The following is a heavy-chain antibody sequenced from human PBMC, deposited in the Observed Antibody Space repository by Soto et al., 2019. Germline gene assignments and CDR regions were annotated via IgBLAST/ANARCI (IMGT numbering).Heavy chain of an antibody. V-gene: IGHV3-53*01. CDR2: FFIGGDT. J-gene: IGHJ3*01. CDR1: GFVVTNYY. Sequence: GGSLRLSCAASGFVVTNYYMSWVRQAPGKGLEWVAVFFIGGDTHYAESVKGRFTISRDNSKNTLYLQMNSLRDEDTAVYYCAREPLWSGPLPLDAFDLSSQGTMVTLSS. D-gene: IGHD3-3*01. CDR3: AREPLWSGPLPLDAFDL.